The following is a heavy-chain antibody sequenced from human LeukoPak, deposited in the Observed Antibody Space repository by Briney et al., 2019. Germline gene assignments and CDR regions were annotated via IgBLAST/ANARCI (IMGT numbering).Heavy chain of an antibody. V-gene: IGHV1-8*01. D-gene: IGHD5-24*01. Sequence: ASVKVSCKASGYTFTNYDFNWVRQSSGQGLEWMGYMNPNSGATGYAQKFQGRVTMTWDTSINTAYMELGSLTSEGTAMYYCARELRWDENWGQGTLVTVSS. CDR3: ARELRWDEN. CDR1: GYTFTNYD. J-gene: IGHJ4*02. CDR2: MNPNSGAT.